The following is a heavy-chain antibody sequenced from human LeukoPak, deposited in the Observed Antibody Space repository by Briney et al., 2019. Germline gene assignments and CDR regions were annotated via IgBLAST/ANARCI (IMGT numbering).Heavy chain of an antibody. Sequence: SDTLSLTCAVSAGSICNSYCSWARQPPGKGLEFIGYISTGGDINYSPSLRSRATMSINPSNNQLSLTLTSATTADTAVYFCVRGPGRGYDLEPWGQGSLVTVSS. CDR3: VRGPGRGYDLEP. J-gene: IGHJ5*02. CDR1: AGSICNSY. V-gene: IGHV4-4*08. CDR2: ISTGGDI. D-gene: IGHD3-22*01.